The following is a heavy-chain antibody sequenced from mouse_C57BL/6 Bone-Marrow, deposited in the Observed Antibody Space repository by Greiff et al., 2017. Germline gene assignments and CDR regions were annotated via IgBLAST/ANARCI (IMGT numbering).Heavy chain of an antibody. Sequence: DVKLVESVAELVRPGASVKLSCTASGFNIKNTYMHWVKQRPEQGLEWIGRIDPANGNTKYAPKFQGKATITADTSSNTAYLQLSSLTSEDTAIYYCASTTVVAFYAMDYWGQGTSVTVSS. CDR1: GFNIKNTY. CDR2: IDPANGNT. D-gene: IGHD1-1*01. V-gene: IGHV14-3*01. J-gene: IGHJ4*01. CDR3: ASTTVVAFYAMDY.